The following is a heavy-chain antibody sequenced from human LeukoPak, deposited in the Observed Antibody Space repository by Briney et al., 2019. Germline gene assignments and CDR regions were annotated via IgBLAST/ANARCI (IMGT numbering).Heavy chain of an antibody. CDR1: GYTFTSYG. V-gene: IGHV1-18*01. CDR2: INAYNGNT. D-gene: IGHD2-2*01. J-gene: IGHJ4*02. Sequence: ASVKVSCKASGYTFTSYGISWVRQAPGQGLEWMGWINAYNGNTNYAQKLQGRVTMTTDTSTSTAYMELRSLRSDDTAVYYCARNRYCSSTSCYAIDYWGQGTLVTVSS. CDR3: ARNRYCSSTSCYAIDY.